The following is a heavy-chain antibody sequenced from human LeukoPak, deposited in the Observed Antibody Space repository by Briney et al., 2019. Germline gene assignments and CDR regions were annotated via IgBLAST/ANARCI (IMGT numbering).Heavy chain of an antibody. CDR1: GGSISSSSYY. J-gene: IGHJ4*02. V-gene: IGHV4-39*07. CDR3: ARRADVRAAAGTNLDY. CDR2: SYYSGST. Sequence: PSETLSLTCTVSGGSISSSSYYWGWIRQPPGKGREWIGCSYYSGSTYYNPSLKSRVTISVDTSKNQFSLTLRSVTAADTAVYSCARRADVRAAAGTNLDYWGQGTLVTVSS. D-gene: IGHD6-13*01.